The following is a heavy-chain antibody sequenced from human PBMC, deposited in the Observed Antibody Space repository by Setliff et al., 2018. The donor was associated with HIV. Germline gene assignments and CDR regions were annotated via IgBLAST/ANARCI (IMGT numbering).Heavy chain of an antibody. V-gene: IGHV7-4-1*01. CDR3: TRDHTPPPNYDFWSGQLDLRNIFYYMDV. CDR1: GYTFSSYD. J-gene: IGHJ6*03. Sequence: ASVKVSCKASGYTFSSYDINWVRQAPGQGLEWMGCINCNAGNPTYAHGFTGRFVFSVDTPVSTAYLQIFSLKAEDTAVYYCTRDHTPPPNYDFWSGQLDLRNIFYYMDVWGTGSPVTVSS. D-gene: IGHD3-3*01. CDR2: INCNAGNP.